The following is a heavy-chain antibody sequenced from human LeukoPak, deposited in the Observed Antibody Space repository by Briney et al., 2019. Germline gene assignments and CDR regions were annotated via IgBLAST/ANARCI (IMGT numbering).Heavy chain of an antibody. V-gene: IGHV4-4*07. CDR1: GGSISSYY. J-gene: IGHJ5*02. CDR2: IYTSGST. CDR3: ARDKSTTIFGVALNSNWFDP. Sequence: SETLSLTCTVSGGSISSYYWSWIRQPAGKGLEWIGRIYTSGSTNYNPSLKSRVTMSVDTSKNQFSLKLSSVTAADTAVYYCARDKSTTIFGVALNSNWFDPWGQGTLVTVSS. D-gene: IGHD3-3*01.